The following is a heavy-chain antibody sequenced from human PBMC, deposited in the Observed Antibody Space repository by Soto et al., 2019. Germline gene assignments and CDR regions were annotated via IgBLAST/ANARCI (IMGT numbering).Heavy chain of an antibody. V-gene: IGHV3-21*01. J-gene: IGHJ4*02. CDR3: ARDTIRDPFDY. Sequence: GGSLRHSCAASEFTFSSYSLNWVRQAPGKGLEWVSSISSSSSYIYYADSVKGRFTISRDNAKNSLYLQMNSLRAEDTAVYYCARDTIRDPFDYWGQGTLVTVSS. CDR2: ISSSSSYI. CDR1: EFTFSSYS. D-gene: IGHD3-10*01.